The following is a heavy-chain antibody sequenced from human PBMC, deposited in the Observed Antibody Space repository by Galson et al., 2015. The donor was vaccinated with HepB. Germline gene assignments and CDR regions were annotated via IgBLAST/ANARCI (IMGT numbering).Heavy chain of an antibody. CDR1: GYTFTGYY. J-gene: IGHJ6*02. Sequence: SVKVSCKASGYTFTGYYMHWVRQASGQGLEWMGWINPNSGGTNYAQKFQGRVTMTRDTSISTAYMELSRLRSDDTAVYYCARSGMRCSSTSCYSYYYGMDVWGQGTTVTVSS. CDR2: INPNSGGT. V-gene: IGHV1-2*02. D-gene: IGHD2-2*02. CDR3: ARSGMRCSSTSCYSYYYGMDV.